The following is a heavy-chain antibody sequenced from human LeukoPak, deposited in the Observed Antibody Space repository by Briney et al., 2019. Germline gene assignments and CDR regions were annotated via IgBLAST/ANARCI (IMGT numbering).Heavy chain of an antibody. J-gene: IGHJ4*02. CDR3: ARDGHSGYDDGYY. Sequence: PGGSLRLSCAASGFTFSSYGMHWVRQAPGKGLEWVAVIWYDGSNKYYADSVKGRFTISRDNSKNTLYLQMNSLRAEDTAVYYCARDGHSGYDDGYYWGQGTLVTVSS. CDR1: GFTFSSYG. D-gene: IGHD5-12*01. CDR2: IWYDGSNK. V-gene: IGHV3-33*01.